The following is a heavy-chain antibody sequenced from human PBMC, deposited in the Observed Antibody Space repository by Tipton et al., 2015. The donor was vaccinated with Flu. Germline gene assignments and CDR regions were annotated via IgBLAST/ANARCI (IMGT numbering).Heavy chain of an antibody. CDR1: GGSISSYC. Sequence: TLSLTCTVSGGSISSYCCSWFRQFPGKGLEWIGFIHTSGTTEYNPSLRSRVTTSVDTSKSQFSLTLSSVTAADTAVYHCAREGYDGSGYFIDYWGQGTLVTVSS. CDR2: IHTSGTT. CDR3: AREGYDGSGYFIDY. D-gene: IGHD3-22*01. J-gene: IGHJ4*02. V-gene: IGHV4-59*01.